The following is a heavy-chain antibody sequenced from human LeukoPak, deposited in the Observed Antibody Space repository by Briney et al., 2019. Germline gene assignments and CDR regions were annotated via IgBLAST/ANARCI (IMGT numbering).Heavy chain of an antibody. V-gene: IGHV3-23*01. CDR2: ISGSGGST. CDR1: GFTFSSYA. CDR3: AKGLIVVVITHAFDI. Sequence: GRSLRLSCATSGFTFSSYAMSWVRQAPGKGLEWVSAISGSGGSTYYADSVKGRFTTSRDNSKNTLYLQMNSLRAEDTAVYYCAKGLIVVVITHAFDIWGQGTMVTVSS. D-gene: IGHD3-22*01. J-gene: IGHJ3*02.